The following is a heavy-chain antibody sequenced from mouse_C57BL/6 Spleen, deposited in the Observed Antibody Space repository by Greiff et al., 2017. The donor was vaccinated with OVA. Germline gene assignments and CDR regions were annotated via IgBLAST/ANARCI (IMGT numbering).Heavy chain of an antibody. CDR1: GYAFSSYW. CDR2: IYPGDGDT. V-gene: IGHV1-80*01. CDR3: ARGDGYYVRAY. D-gene: IGHD2-3*01. J-gene: IGHJ3*01. Sequence: VKLMESGAELVKPGASVKISCKASGYAFSSYWMNWVKQRPGKGLEWIGQIYPGDGDTNYNGKFKGKATLTADKSSSTAYMQLSSLTSEDSAVYFCARGDGYYVRAYWGQGTLVTVSA.